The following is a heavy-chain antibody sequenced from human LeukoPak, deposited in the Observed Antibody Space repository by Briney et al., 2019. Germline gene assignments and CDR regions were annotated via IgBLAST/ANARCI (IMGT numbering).Heavy chain of an antibody. CDR1: GGSFSGYY. Sequence: SETLSLTCAVYGGSFSGYYWSWIRQPPGKGLEWIGEINHSGSTNYNPSLKSRVTISVDTSKNQFSLKLSSVTAADTAVYYCARDRGDTAFDYWGQGTLVTVSP. CDR2: INHSGST. CDR3: ARDRGDTAFDY. J-gene: IGHJ4*02. D-gene: IGHD5-18*01. V-gene: IGHV4-34*01.